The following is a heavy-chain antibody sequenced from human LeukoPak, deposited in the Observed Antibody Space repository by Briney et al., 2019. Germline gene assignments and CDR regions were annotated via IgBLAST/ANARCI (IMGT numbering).Heavy chain of an antibody. Sequence: ASVTVSCKASGYTFTSYGITWVRQAPGQGPEWKGWISVSNGNTNFAQKLQDRVTMTTDTSTNTAYMELRSLRSDDTGVYYCARGMYQLLLWGQGTLVTVSS. CDR1: GYTFTSYG. CDR2: ISVSNGNT. J-gene: IGHJ4*02. CDR3: ARGMYQLLL. V-gene: IGHV1-18*01. D-gene: IGHD2-2*01.